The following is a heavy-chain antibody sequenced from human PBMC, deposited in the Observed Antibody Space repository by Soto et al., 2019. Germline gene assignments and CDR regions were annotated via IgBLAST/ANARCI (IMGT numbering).Heavy chain of an antibody. D-gene: IGHD4-17*01. V-gene: IGHV3-7*05. CDR2: IKQDGSEK. J-gene: IGHJ4*02. CDR3: ARQQGRSAVTIFDS. Sequence: GGSLRLSCAASGFTFGSYWMSWVRQAPGKGLEWVANIKQDGSEKYYVDSVKGRFIISRDIAKNSLYLHMSSVRAEDTALYYCARQQGRSAVTIFDSWGQGTLVTVSS. CDR1: GFTFGSYW.